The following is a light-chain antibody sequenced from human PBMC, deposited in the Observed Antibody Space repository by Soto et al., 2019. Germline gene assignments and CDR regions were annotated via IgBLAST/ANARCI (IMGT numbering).Light chain of an antibody. J-gene: IGLJ2*01. Sequence: QSVLTQPPSVSGAPGQRVTISCTGSSSNMGAGYDVHWYQQLPGTAPKLLISGHNNRPSGVPDRFSGSKSGTSASLAITGVQAEDEADYYCQSYDSSLSGPNVVFGGGTKLTVL. V-gene: IGLV1-40*01. CDR1: SSNMGAGYD. CDR2: GHN. CDR3: QSYDSSLSGPNVV.